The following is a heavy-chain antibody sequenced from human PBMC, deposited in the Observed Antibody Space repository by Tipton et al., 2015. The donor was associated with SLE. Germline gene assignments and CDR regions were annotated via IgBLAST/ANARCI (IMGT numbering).Heavy chain of an antibody. V-gene: IGHV3-33*01. CDR2: IWYDGSNK. CDR3: ARRALTWAYYYYMDV. CDR1: GFTFSSYG. D-gene: IGHD1-14*01. J-gene: IGHJ6*03. Sequence: SLRLSCAASGFTFSSYGMHWVRQAPGKGLEWVAVIWYDGSNKYYADSVKGRFTISRDNSKNTLYLQMNSLGAEDTAVYYCARRALTWAYYYYMDVWGKGTTVTVSS.